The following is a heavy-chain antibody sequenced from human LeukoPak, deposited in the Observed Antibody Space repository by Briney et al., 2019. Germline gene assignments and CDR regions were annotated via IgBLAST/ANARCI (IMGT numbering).Heavy chain of an antibody. V-gene: IGHV3-53*01. D-gene: IGHD5-18*01. CDR3: ARDEGYSYGSFDY. J-gene: IGHJ4*02. CDR1: GFTVSSNY. Sequence: GSLRLSCAASGFTVSSNYMSWVRQAPGKGLEWVSVTYSGGSTYYADSVKGRFTISRDNSKNTLYLQMNSLRAEDTAVYYCARDEGYSYGSFDYWGQGTLVTVSS. CDR2: TYSGGST.